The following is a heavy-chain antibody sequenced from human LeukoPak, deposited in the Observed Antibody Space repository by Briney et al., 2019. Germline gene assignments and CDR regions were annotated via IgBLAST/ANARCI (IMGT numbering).Heavy chain of an antibody. D-gene: IGHD2-15*01. V-gene: IGHV5-51*01. J-gene: IGHJ4*02. CDR3: ARLGYCSGGSCYSFRRPFDH. CDR2: IYPGDSDT. Sequence: GESLKISCKGFGYSFTDYWIAWVRQMPGKGLECMGIIYPGDSDTRYSPSFQGQVTVSADKSISTAYLQWSSLKASDTAIYYCARLGYCSGGSCYSFRRPFDHWGQGTLVTVSS. CDR1: GYSFTDYW.